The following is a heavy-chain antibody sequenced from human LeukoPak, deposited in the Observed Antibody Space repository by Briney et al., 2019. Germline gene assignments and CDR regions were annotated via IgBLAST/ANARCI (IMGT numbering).Heavy chain of an antibody. D-gene: IGHD6-13*01. CDR1: GGTFSSYA. CDR3: ARDMVAAALDY. J-gene: IGHJ4*02. Sequence: SVKVSCKASGGTFSSYAISWVRQAPGQGLGWMGRIIPIFGTANYAQKFQGRVTITTDESTSTAYMELSSLRSEDTAVYYCARDMVAAALDYWGQGTLVTVSS. V-gene: IGHV1-69*05. CDR2: IIPIFGTA.